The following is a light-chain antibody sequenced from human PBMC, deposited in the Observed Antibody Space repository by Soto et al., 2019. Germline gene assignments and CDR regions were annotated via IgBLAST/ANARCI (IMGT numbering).Light chain of an antibody. CDR3: SSFTSSMTNV. V-gene: IGLV2-14*01. J-gene: IGLJ1*01. CDR2: DVS. CDR1: SSDVGGYNS. Sequence: QSALTQPASVSGSPGQSITISCTGTSSDVGGYNSVSWYQQHPGKAPKLMIYDVSNRPSGVSYRFSGSKSGNTASLTISGLQAEDEAGYYCSSFTSSMTNVFGSGTKVTVL.